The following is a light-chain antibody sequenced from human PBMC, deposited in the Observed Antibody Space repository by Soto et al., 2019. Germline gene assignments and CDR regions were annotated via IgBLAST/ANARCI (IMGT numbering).Light chain of an antibody. V-gene: IGKV1-5*03. CDR2: XGF. CDR3: QQYVTAFRS. CDR1: QSISSW. Sequence: IKVTEAPSTLSASVGDRVTITCRASQSISSWLAWYQQKPGXAPKLLIYXGFSLQSGVPSRFSGSGSGTEFTLTISSLQPDDFATYYCQQYVTAFRSFGQGTKV. J-gene: IGKJ1*01.